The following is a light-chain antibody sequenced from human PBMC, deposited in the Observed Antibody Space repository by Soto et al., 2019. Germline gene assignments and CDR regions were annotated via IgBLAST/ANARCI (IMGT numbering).Light chain of an antibody. Sequence: QSVLTQPASVSGSPGQSITISCTGTSSDIGSYDYVSWYQQHPGKAPNLIIYEVTDRPSGVSNRFSGSKSGNTASLVITGLQTGDEADYYCGTRDSSRTGYVFGTGTKVTVL. CDR1: SSDIGSYDY. V-gene: IGLV2-14*01. CDR3: GTRDSSRTGYV. J-gene: IGLJ1*01. CDR2: EVT.